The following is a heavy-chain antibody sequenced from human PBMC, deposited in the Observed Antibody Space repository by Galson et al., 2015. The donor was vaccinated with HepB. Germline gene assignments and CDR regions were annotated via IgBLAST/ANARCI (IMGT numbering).Heavy chain of an antibody. V-gene: IGHV1-18*04. CDR1: GYTFNSYG. Sequence: SVQVSCKASGYTFNSYGISWVRQAPGQGLEWMGWISAYNGNTNYAQKLQGRVTMTTDTSTSTAYMELRSLTSDDTAVYSCARDIPHMSSSLSPTDYWGQGTLVTVSS. CDR2: ISAYNGNT. J-gene: IGHJ4*02. CDR3: ARDIPHMSSSLSPTDY. D-gene: IGHD6-6*01.